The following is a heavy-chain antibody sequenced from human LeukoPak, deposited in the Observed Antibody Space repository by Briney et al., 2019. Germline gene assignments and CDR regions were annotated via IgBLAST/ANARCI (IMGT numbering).Heavy chain of an antibody. CDR2: IYYSGST. J-gene: IGHJ4*02. CDR3: ARVSAAADIFDY. D-gene: IGHD6-13*01. V-gene: IGHV4-59*01. Sequence: SETLSLTCTVSGGSISSYYWSWIRQPPGKGLEWIGYIYYSGSTNYNPSLKSRVTISVDTSKNQFSLKLSSVTAADTAVYYCARVSAAADIFDYWGQGTLVTVSS. CDR1: GGSISSYY.